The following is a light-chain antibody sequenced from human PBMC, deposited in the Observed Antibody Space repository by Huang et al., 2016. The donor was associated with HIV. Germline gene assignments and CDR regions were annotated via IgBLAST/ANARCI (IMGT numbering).Light chain of an antibody. CDR1: QSVNRY. CDR2: YAS. CDR3: QQRKYWPPIT. J-gene: IGKJ5*01. Sequence: ETVLTQSPATLSLSPGERATLACRASQSVNRYLAWYQQKPGQTPRLLIYYASNRATGIPARFSGSGSGTDFTLTISSLEPEDFAVYYCQQRKYWPPITFGQGTRLEIK. V-gene: IGKV3-11*01.